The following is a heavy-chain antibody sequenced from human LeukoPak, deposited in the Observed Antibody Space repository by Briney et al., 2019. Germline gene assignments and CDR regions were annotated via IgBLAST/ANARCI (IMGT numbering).Heavy chain of an antibody. D-gene: IGHD3-22*01. V-gene: IGHV1-69*01. J-gene: IGHJ4*02. CDR2: IIPIFGRP. Sequence: SVKVSCKASGGTFSSYAISWVRQAPGQGPEWMGGIIPIFGRPNYAQKFQGRVTITADESTSTAYMELSSLRSEDTAVYYCARGTGGSSGYYYVYWGQGTLVTVSS. CDR3: ARGTGGSSGYYYVY. CDR1: GGTFSSYA.